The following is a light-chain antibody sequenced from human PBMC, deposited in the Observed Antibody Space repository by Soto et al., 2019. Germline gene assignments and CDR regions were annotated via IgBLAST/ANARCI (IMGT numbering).Light chain of an antibody. J-gene: IGLJ2*01. CDR1: SSDVGAYKD. V-gene: IGLV2-8*01. Sequence: QSALTQPPSASGSPGQSVTISCTGTSSDVGAYKDVSWYQQHPGKAPKLMIYEVTKRPSGVPGRFSGSKSGNTASLTVSGLQAEDEADYYCSSYAGNNNFVVFGGGTKVTVL. CDR2: EVT. CDR3: SSYAGNNNFVV.